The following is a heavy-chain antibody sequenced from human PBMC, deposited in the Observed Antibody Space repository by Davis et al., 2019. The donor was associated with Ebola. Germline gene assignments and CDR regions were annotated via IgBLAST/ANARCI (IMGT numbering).Heavy chain of an antibody. CDR2: INSDGSST. CDR1: GFTFSNYW. D-gene: IGHD6-19*01. Sequence: GESLKISCVASGFTFSNYWMHWVRQAPGQGLVWVSRINSDGSSTTYADSVKGRCTISRDNSKNTLYLQMNSLRAEDTAVYYCARDVFGYSSGWYSSSVDYWGQGTLVTVSS. J-gene: IGHJ4*02. V-gene: IGHV3-74*01. CDR3: ARDVFGYSSGWYSSSVDY.